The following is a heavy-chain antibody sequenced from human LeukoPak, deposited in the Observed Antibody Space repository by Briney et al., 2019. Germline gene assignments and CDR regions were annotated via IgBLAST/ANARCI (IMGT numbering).Heavy chain of an antibody. CDR2: INAGNGST. D-gene: IGHD2-15*01. J-gene: IGHJ3*02. CDR3: ARLEDTDAFDI. V-gene: IGHV1-3*01. Sequence: ASVKVSCKASGYTFTSYAMHWVRQAPGQRLEWMGWINAGNGSTKYSQKFQGRVTITRDTSASTAYMELSSLRSEDTAVYYCARLEDTDAFDIWGQGTMVTVSS. CDR1: GYTFTSYA.